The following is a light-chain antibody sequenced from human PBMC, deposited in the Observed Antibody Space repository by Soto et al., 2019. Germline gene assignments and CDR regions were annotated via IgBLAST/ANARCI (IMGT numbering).Light chain of an antibody. V-gene: IGKV1-12*01. CDR2: AAS. J-gene: IGKJ1*01. CDR3: QQYNILTWK. CDR1: QGITSW. Sequence: QVTHAQYSWFASVVYTASIFCRASQGITSWLAWYQQKPGKAPKLLIYAASSLQSGVPSRFSGSGSGTDFTLTISSLQPEDFATYYCQQYNILTWKFGQGTKV.